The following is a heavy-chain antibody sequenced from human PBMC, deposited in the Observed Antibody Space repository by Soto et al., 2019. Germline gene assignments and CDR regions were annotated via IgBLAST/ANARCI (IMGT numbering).Heavy chain of an antibody. D-gene: IGHD2-2*01. CDR1: GYSFTSYW. J-gene: IGHJ4*02. Sequence: XGSLKISCEACGYSFTSYWIGWVRQMPGKGLEWMGIIYPGDSDTRYSPSFQGQVAMSVDKSISTAYLQWNSLKASDTAMYYWATHGGRLIAPAYWGQGILVNVSS. CDR3: ATHGGRLIAPAY. CDR2: IYPGDSDT. V-gene: IGHV5-51*01.